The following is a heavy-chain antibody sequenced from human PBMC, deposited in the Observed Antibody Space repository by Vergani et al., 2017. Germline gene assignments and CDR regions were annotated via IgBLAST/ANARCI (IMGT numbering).Heavy chain of an antibody. CDR3: ARDRGYCSSTSCYGLGWFDP. CDR1: GGTFSSYA. V-gene: IGHV1-69*18. D-gene: IGHD2-2*01. CDR2: IIPIFGTA. Sequence: QVQLVQSGAEVKKPGSSVKVSCKASGGTFSSYAISWVRQAPGQGLEWMGRIIPIFGTANYAQKFQGRVTITADESTSTAYMELSSLRSEDTAVYYCARDRGYCSSTSCYGLGWFDPGGQGTLVTVSS. J-gene: IGHJ5*02.